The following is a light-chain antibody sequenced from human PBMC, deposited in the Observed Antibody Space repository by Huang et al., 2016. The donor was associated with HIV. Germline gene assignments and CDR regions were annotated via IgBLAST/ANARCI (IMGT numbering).Light chain of an antibody. V-gene: IGKV2-30*02. CDR3: MQGTHWPL. J-gene: IGKJ2*01. CDR2: KVS. CDR1: QSLVHSDGNTY. Sequence: DVVMTQSPLSLPVTLGQPASISCRSSQSLVHSDGNTYLNWFQQRPGQSPRRLIYKVSNRDSGVPDRFSGSGSGTDFTLKISGVEAEDVGVYYCMQGTHWPLFGQGTKLEIK.